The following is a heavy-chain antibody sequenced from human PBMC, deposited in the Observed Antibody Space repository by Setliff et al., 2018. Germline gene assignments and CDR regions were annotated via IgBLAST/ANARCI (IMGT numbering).Heavy chain of an antibody. CDR1: GFTLRNSG. CDR2: IWYDGTNE. D-gene: IGHD7-27*01. CDR3: ARDFHLGIGDGFDL. Sequence: LRLSCAASGFTLRNSGMHWVRQAPGKGLEWGALIWYDGTNEKYVDSGKGRFTLSRDNSKNTLYLQMNSLSAEDTAIYYCARDFHLGIGDGFDLWGQGTMVTVSS. V-gene: IGHV3-33*01. J-gene: IGHJ3*01.